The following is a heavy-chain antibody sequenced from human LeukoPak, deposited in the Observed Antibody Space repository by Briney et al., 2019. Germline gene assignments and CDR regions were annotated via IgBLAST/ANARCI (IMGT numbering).Heavy chain of an antibody. CDR2: MYPGDSDT. D-gene: IGHD2-2*02. J-gene: IGHJ4*02. Sequence: LGESLKISCQGSGYRFTNYWIGWVRQMPGKGVEWMGIMYPGDSDTRYSPSFQGQVTISADKSIGTAYLQWSNLKASDTAMYYCAIGGDSSTSCYRCFNYWGQGTLVTVSS. CDR3: AIGGDSSTSCYRCFNY. V-gene: IGHV5-51*01. CDR1: GYRFTNYW.